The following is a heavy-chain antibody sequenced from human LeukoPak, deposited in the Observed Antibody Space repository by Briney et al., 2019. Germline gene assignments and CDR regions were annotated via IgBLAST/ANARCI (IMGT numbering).Heavy chain of an antibody. CDR2: IREDGSEK. J-gene: IGHJ4*02. D-gene: IGHD3-10*01. CDR3: ARAKPKNMVRGLIMRRESRYYFDY. Sequence: PGGSLRLSCAASGFTFSSSWMTWVRQAPGKGLEWVASIREDGSEKTSVDSVKGRFTISRDNAKNSLYLQMDSLRAEDTAVYYCARAKPKNMVRGLIMRRESRYYFDYWGQGTLVTVSS. CDR1: GFTFSSSW. V-gene: IGHV3-7*03.